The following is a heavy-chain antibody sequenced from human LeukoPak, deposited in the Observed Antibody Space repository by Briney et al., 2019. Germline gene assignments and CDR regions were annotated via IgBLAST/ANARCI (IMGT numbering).Heavy chain of an antibody. CDR3: AKARGFYYYYMDV. J-gene: IGHJ6*03. CDR2: ISGSGGST. V-gene: IGHV3-23*01. CDR1: GFTFSSYG. Sequence: GGSLRLSCAASGFTFSSYGMSWVRQAPGKGLEWVSAISGSGGSTYYADSVKGRFTISRDNSKNTLYLQMNSLRAEDTAVYYCAKARGFYYYYMDVWGKGTTVTISS. D-gene: IGHD5-12*01.